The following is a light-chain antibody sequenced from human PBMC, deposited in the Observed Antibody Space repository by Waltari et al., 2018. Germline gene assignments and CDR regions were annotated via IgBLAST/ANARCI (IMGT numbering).Light chain of an antibody. J-gene: IGKJ4*01. CDR2: LAS. V-gene: IGKV4-1*01. Sequence: DIVMTQSPDSLAVSLGERATINCKSSQSIFYSSTNKNYLAWYQQKPGQPPKLLIYLASTRESGVPDRFSGTGSGTDFTLTISSLQAGDVAVYYCQQFYSTPLTFGGGTKVEIK. CDR1: QSIFYSSTNKNY. CDR3: QQFYSTPLT.